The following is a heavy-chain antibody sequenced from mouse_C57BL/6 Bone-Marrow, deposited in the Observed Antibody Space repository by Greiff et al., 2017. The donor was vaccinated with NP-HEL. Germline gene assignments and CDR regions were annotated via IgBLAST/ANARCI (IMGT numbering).Heavy chain of an antibody. Sequence: QVQLQQPGAELVRPGTSVKLSCKASGYTFTSYWMHWVKQRPGQGLEWIGVIDPSDSYTNYNQKFKGKATLTVDTSSSTAYMQLSSLTSEDSAVYYCARDDYDRVWFAYWGKGTLVTVSA. J-gene: IGHJ3*01. V-gene: IGHV1-59*01. CDR1: GYTFTSYW. CDR3: ARDDYDRVWFAY. D-gene: IGHD2-4*01. CDR2: IDPSDSYT.